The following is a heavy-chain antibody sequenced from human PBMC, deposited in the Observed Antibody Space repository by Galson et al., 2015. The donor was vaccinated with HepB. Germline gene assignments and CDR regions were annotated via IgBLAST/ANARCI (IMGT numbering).Heavy chain of an antibody. J-gene: IGHJ4*02. CDR1: GYTFTRYG. CDR2: ISAYNGNT. CDR3: AREPPVVVVAATLPDY. Sequence: SVKVSCKASGYTFTRYGISWVRQAPGQGLEWMGWISAYNGNTNYAQKLQGRVTMTTDTSTSTAYMELRSLRSDDTAVYYCAREPPVVVVAATLPDYWGQGTLVTVSS. D-gene: IGHD2-15*01. V-gene: IGHV1-18*01.